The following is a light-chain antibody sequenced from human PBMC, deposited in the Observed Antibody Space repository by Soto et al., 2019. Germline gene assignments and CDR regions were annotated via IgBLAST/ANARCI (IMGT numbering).Light chain of an antibody. J-gene: IGLJ1*01. Sequence: QSALTQPPSVSGSPGQSVTISCTGTSSDVGSYNRVSWYQQPPGTAPKLMIYEVNNRPSGVPDRFSGSKSGNTASLTITGLQAEDEADYYCNSYTGSNTYVFGTGTKLTVL. CDR2: EVN. CDR3: NSYTGSNTYV. CDR1: SSDVGSYNR. V-gene: IGLV2-18*02.